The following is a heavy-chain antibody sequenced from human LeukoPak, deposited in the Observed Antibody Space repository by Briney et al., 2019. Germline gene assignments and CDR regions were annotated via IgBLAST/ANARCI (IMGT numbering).Heavy chain of an antibody. V-gene: IGHV4-34*01. CDR3: ARAGLYYDSDYFDY. D-gene: IGHD3-22*01. J-gene: IGHJ4*02. CDR2: INHSGST. Sequence: SETLSLTCAVYGGSFSGYYWSWIRQPPGKGLEWIGEINHSGSTNYNPSLKSRVTISVDTSKNQFSLKLSSVTAADTAVYYCARAGLYYDSDYFDYWGQGTLATVSS. CDR1: GGSFSGYY.